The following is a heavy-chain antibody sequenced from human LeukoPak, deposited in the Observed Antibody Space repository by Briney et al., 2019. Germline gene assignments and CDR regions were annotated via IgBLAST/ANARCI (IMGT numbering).Heavy chain of an antibody. CDR2: ISDSGSTA. D-gene: IGHD3-22*01. V-gene: IGHV3-23*01. CDR3: ARATYYYDSWHAFDI. J-gene: IGHJ3*02. Sequence: GGALRLSCGASGFTFSNYAMSWVRQAPGKGLEWVSGISDSGSTAFYADSVKGRFTSSRDNPKSTLYLQMGSLRAEDMAVYYCARATYYYDSWHAFDIWGQGTMVTVSS. CDR1: GFTFSNYA.